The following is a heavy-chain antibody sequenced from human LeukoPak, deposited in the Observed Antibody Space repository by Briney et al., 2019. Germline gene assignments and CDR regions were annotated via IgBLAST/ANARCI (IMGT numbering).Heavy chain of an antibody. V-gene: IGHV3-66*01. D-gene: IGHD3-10*01. CDR2: IYSGGST. Sequence: GGSLRLSCAASGFTVSSNYMSWVRQAPGKGLEWVSVIYSGGSTYYADSVKRRFTISRDNSKNTLYLQMNSLRAEDTAVYYCAKDRGNLYYFDYWGQGTLVTASS. J-gene: IGHJ4*02. CDR3: AKDRGNLYYFDY. CDR1: GFTVSSNY.